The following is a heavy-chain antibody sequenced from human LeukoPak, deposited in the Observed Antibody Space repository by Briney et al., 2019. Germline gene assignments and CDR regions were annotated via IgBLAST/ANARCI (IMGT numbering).Heavy chain of an antibody. V-gene: IGHV3-21*01. Sequence: GGSLRLSCAASGFTFSSYSMNWVRQAPGKGLEWVSSISSSSSYIYYADSVKGRFTISRDNAKNSLYLQMNSLRAEDTAVYYCARDRAGLWFGELDDYWGQGTLVTVSS. J-gene: IGHJ4*02. CDR3: ARDRAGLWFGELDDY. D-gene: IGHD3-10*01. CDR2: ISSSSSYI. CDR1: GFTFSSYS.